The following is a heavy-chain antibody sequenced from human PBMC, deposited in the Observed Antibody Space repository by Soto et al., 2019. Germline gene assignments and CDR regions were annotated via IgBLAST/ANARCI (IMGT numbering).Heavy chain of an antibody. CDR1: GFSFRDHS. CDR3: ARLPKGSVVTG. J-gene: IGHJ4*01. V-gene: IGHV3-48*02. CDR2: ISSSSDNI. Sequence: VQLVESGGGVVSPGGSLRLSCVGSGFSFRDHSMNWVRQPPGKGLQWISYISSSSDNIYYADSVKGRFTVSRDNAKNTLFLQMNSLRDDDSAIYYCARLPKGSVVTGWGQGSLVTVSS. D-gene: IGHD2-21*02.